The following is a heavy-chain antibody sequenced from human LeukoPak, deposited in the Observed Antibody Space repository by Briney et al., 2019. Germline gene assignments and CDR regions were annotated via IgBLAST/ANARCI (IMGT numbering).Heavy chain of an antibody. CDR3: AIPPDSAGPHC. J-gene: IGHJ4*02. Sequence: GGSLRLSCAASGFTFSSYGMHWVRQAPGKGLEWVAVISNDESKKYYEDSVKGRFTISRDNSKNTLYLQMNSLRAEDTAVYYCAIPPDSAGPHCWGQGTLVTVSS. CDR2: ISNDESKK. D-gene: IGHD1-26*01. V-gene: IGHV3-30*03. CDR1: GFTFSSYG.